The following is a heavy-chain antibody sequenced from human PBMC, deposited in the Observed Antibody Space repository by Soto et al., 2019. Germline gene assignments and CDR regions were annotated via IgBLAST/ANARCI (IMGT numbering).Heavy chain of an antibody. Sequence: PGGSLRLSCAASGFTFSSYAMHWVRQAPGKGLEWVAVISYDGSNKYYADSVKGRFTISRDNSKNTLYLQMNSLRAEDTAVYYCARDYGLRGYFDYWGQGTLVTVSS. J-gene: IGHJ4*02. CDR1: GFTFSSYA. V-gene: IGHV3-30-3*01. CDR2: ISYDGSNK. CDR3: ARDYGLRGYFDY. D-gene: IGHD4-17*01.